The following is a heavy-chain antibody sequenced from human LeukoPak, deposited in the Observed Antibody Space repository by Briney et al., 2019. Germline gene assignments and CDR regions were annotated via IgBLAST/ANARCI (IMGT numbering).Heavy chain of an antibody. CDR3: AREGTTGWYAGEC. Sequence: PGGSLTLSCAVSGFTFSNYWMSWLRQAPGKGLDWVANIREHGGEQYYVDSVKGRFTISRDNPKNSVYLQMDSLRVEDTAVYYCAREGTTGWYAGECWGQGTLVTVSS. CDR2: IREHGGEQ. D-gene: IGHD3-10*01. CDR1: GFTFSNYW. V-gene: IGHV3-7*01. J-gene: IGHJ4*02.